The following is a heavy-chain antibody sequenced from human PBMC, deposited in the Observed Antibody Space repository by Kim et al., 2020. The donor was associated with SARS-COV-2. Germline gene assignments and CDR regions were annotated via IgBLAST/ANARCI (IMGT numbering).Heavy chain of an antibody. V-gene: IGHV1-58*01. J-gene: IGHJ6*02. CDR1: GFTFTSSA. D-gene: IGHD6-13*01. Sequence: SVKVSCKASGFTFTSSAVQWVRQARGQRLEWIGWIVVGSGNTNYAQKFQERVTITRDMSTSTAYMELSSLRSEDTAVYYCAADRDSSSWYDYYYYGMDVWGQGTTVTVSS. CDR2: IVVGSGNT. CDR3: AADRDSSSWYDYYYYGMDV.